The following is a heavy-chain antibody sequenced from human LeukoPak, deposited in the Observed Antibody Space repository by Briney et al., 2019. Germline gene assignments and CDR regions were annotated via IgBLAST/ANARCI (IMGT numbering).Heavy chain of an antibody. D-gene: IGHD4/OR15-4a*01. CDR1: GYSFTDHY. Sequence: ASVKVSCKASGYSFTDHYLHWLRQAPGQGLEWMGWIHPNSGDTNYAQRFQGRVSLTRDTSISTAYMDLSRLRSDDTAVYYCARSRAFDYWGQGTLVTVSS. V-gene: IGHV1-2*02. CDR3: ARSRAFDY. CDR2: IHPNSGDT. J-gene: IGHJ4*02.